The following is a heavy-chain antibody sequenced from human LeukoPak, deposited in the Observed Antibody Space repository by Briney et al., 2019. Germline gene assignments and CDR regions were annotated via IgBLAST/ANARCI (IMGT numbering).Heavy chain of an antibody. CDR2: INTGGGA. CDR1: GFTVSGNY. V-gene: IGHV3-53*01. CDR3: AKAGYYQDSGDFY. D-gene: IGHD3-10*01. Sequence: PGGSLRLSCAASGFTVSGNYMTWVRQAPGKGLEWVSVINTGGGAYHADSVRGRFTISRDNSKNTLYLQMSSLRAEDTAVYYCAKAGYYQDSGDFYWGQGTLVTVSS. J-gene: IGHJ4*02.